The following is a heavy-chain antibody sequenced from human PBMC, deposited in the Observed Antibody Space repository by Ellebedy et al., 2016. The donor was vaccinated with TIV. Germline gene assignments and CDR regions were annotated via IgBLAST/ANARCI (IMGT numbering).Heavy chain of an antibody. Sequence: GESLKISCAASGFTFGGHSMTWVRQAPGKGLEWISAVSSSSSAIFYADPVKGRFSISRDNARNSLYLQMNTLRDEDPAVYYCTRARVYSNGWYYPDFWGQGTLVAVSS. CDR3: TRARVYSNGWYYPDF. CDR2: VSSSSSAI. J-gene: IGHJ4*02. CDR1: GFTFGGHS. D-gene: IGHD6-19*01. V-gene: IGHV3-48*02.